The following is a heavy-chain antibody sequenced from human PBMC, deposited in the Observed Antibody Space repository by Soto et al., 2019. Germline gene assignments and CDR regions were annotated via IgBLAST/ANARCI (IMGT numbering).Heavy chain of an antibody. J-gene: IGHJ4*02. Sequence: GGSLRLSCAASGFTFSVYYMSWIRQAPGKGLEWVSYISSSGSTIYYADSVKGRFTISRDNAKNSLYLQMNSLRAEDTAVYYCARDRGRWLQCHFDYWGQGTLVTVSS. CDR3: ARDRGRWLQCHFDY. D-gene: IGHD4-4*01. CDR2: ISSSGSTI. CDR1: GFTFSVYY. V-gene: IGHV3-11*01.